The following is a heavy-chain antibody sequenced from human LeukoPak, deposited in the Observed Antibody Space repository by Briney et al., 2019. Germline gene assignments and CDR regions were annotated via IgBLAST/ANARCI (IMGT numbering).Heavy chain of an antibody. CDR2: IWYDGSKK. J-gene: IGHJ6*02. Sequence: PGRSLRLSCAASGFTFSSYGMHWVRQAPGKGLEWVAVIWYDGSKKYYADSVKGRFTISRDNSKNTLYLQMNSLRAEDTAVYYCAKTFSRIGNYYGMDVWGQGTTVIVSS. V-gene: IGHV3-33*06. D-gene: IGHD1-26*01. CDR1: GFTFSSYG. CDR3: AKTFSRIGNYYGMDV.